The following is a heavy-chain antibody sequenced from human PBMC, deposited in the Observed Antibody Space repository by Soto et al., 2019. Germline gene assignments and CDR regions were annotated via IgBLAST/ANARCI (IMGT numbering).Heavy chain of an antibody. V-gene: IGHV4-39*01. CDR2: IYYSGST. J-gene: IGHJ5*02. CDR1: GGSISSSSYY. Sequence: SETLSLTCTVSGGSISSSSYYWGWIRQPPGKGLEWIGSIYYSGSTYYNPSLKSRVTISVDTSKNQFSLKLSSVTAADTAVYYCARQGSHCSGGSCYSGWFDPWGQGTLVTVSS. CDR3: ARQGSHCSGGSCYSGWFDP. D-gene: IGHD2-15*01.